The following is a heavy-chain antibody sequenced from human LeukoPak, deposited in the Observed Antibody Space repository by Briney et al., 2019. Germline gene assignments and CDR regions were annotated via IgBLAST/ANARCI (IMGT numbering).Heavy chain of an antibody. Sequence: ASVKVSCKASGYTFTSYYMHWVRQAPGQGLEWMGIINPSGGSTSYAQKFQGRVTKTRDTSTSTVYMELSSLRSEDTAVYYCAREEVLRYFDLWGQGTLVTVSS. D-gene: IGHD3-9*01. CDR1: GYTFTSYY. CDR3: AREEVLRYFDL. J-gene: IGHJ4*02. CDR2: INPSGGST. V-gene: IGHV1-46*01.